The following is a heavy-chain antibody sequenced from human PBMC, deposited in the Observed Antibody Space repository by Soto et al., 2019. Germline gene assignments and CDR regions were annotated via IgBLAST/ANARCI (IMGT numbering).Heavy chain of an antibody. CDR1: GFMFSAYW. J-gene: IGHJ2*01. Sequence: EVQLVESGGGLVQPGGSLRLSCTASGFMFSAYWMSWVRQAPGKGLEWVANIKQDVSEKYYVDSLKGRFTISRDNGKNSLYLEMNSLRAEDTAVYYCARDFDLWGSGTLVTVSS. CDR2: IKQDVSEK. CDR3: ARDFDL. V-gene: IGHV3-7*01.